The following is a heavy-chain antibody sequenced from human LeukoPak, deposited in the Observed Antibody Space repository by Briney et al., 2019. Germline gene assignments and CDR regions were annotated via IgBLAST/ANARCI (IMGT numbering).Heavy chain of an antibody. CDR2: ISSISSYI. J-gene: IGHJ4*02. CDR3: ARERGDVVAATRGIAY. D-gene: IGHD2-15*01. CDR1: GFTFSSYS. V-gene: IGHV3-21*01. Sequence: PGGSLRLSCAASGFTFSSYSMNWVRQAPGTGLEWVSSISSISSYIYYADSVKGRFTISRDNAKNSLYLQMNSLRVEDTAVYYCARERGDVVAATRGIAYWGQGTLVTVSS.